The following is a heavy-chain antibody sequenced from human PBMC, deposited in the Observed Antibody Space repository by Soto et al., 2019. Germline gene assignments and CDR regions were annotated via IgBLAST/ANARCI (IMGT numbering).Heavy chain of an antibody. Sequence: GGSLRLSCAASGFTVSSNYMSWVRQAPGKGLEWVSIIYSGGSTYYAGSVKGRFTISRDNSKNTLYLQMNSLRAGDTAVYYCARDGSGSGGSDGTNTYGSNYYYGMDVWGQGTTVTVSS. J-gene: IGHJ6*02. V-gene: IGHV3-53*01. CDR1: GFTVSSNY. D-gene: IGHD5-18*01. CDR3: ARDGSGSGGSDGTNTYGSNYYYGMDV. CDR2: IYSGGST.